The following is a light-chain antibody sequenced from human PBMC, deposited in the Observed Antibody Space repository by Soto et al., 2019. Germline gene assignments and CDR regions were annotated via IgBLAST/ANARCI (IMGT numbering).Light chain of an antibody. J-gene: IGKJ3*01. CDR3: EESYNTLTFS. Sequence: DIQMTQSPSSLSASVGDRVTITCRASQSISNYLNWYQQKPGTAPKLLVFAASNLQSGIPSRFSGSGSGTEFTLTISSLQPEYCATYYCEESYNTLTFSLGPGTKVDIK. V-gene: IGKV1-39*01. CDR1: QSISNY. CDR2: AAS.